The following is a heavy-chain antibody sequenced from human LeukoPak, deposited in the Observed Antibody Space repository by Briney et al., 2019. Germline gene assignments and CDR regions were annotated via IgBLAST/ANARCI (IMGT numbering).Heavy chain of an antibody. D-gene: IGHD3-10*01. CDR2: IYSSGST. J-gene: IGHJ4*02. Sequence: SQTLSLTCTVSGDSINSGRYYWSWIRQPAGKGLEWIGRIYSSGSTNYNPSLKSRVTISVDTSKNQFSLKLSSVTAADTAVYYCARKGVIHYYGSGSYVYWGQGTLVTVTS. V-gene: IGHV4-61*02. CDR3: ARKGVIHYYGSGSYVY. CDR1: GDSINSGRYY.